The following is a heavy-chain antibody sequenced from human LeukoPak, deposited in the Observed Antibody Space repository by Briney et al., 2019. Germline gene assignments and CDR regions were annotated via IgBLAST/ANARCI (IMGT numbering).Heavy chain of an antibody. CDR3: ARVFTIFGVVITYYMDV. J-gene: IGHJ6*03. CDR2: ISTYNGKT. CDR1: GYSFIKYG. D-gene: IGHD3-3*01. V-gene: IGHV1-18*01. Sequence: ASVKVSCKPSGYSFIKYGISWVRQAPGRGREWMGWISTYNGKTNYAQKFQGRVTMTTDTSTSTAYLELRSLRFDDTAVYYCARVFTIFGVVITYYMDVWGKGTTVTVSS.